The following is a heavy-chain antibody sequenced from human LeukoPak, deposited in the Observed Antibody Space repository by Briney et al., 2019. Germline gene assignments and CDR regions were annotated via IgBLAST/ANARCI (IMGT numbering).Heavy chain of an antibody. CDR2: IIPIFGTA. V-gene: IGHV1-69*13. D-gene: IGHD5-24*01. CDR3: ARGLLEMATMLSYFDY. CDR1: GGTFIRYA. J-gene: IGHJ4*02. Sequence: SVTVSCNSSGGTFIRYAISWVRQAPGQGLEWMGGIIPIFGTANYAQKFQGRVTITADESTSTAYMELSSLRSEDTAVYYCARGLLEMATMLSYFDYWGQGTMVTVSS.